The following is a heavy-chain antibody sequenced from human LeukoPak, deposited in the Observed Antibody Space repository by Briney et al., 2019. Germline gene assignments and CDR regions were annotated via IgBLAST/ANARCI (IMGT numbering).Heavy chain of an antibody. V-gene: IGHV3-66*01. CDR1: GFTVSSNY. Sequence: PGGSLRLSCAASGFTVSSNYMSWVRQAPGKGLEWVSVIYSGGSTYYADSVKGRFTISRGNSKNTLYLQMNSLRAEDTAVYYCARKLYSDYPFDYWGQGTLVTVSS. J-gene: IGHJ4*02. CDR2: IYSGGST. CDR3: ARKLYSDYPFDY. D-gene: IGHD4-11*01.